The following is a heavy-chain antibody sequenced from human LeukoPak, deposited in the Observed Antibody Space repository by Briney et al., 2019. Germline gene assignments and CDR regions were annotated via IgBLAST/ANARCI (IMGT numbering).Heavy chain of an antibody. D-gene: IGHD3-22*01. CDR3: AREYNYDSSGEDAFDI. Sequence: ASVKVSCKASGYTFTSYGISWVRQAPGQGLEWMGWISAYNGNTNCAQKLQGRVTMTTDTSTSTAYMELRSLRSDDTAVYYCAREYNYDSSGEDAFDIWGQGTMITVSS. CDR2: ISAYNGNT. V-gene: IGHV1-18*01. CDR1: GYTFTSYG. J-gene: IGHJ3*02.